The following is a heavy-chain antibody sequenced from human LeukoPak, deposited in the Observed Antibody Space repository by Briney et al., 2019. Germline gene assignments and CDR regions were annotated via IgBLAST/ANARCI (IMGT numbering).Heavy chain of an antibody. CDR2: IYHSGST. J-gene: IGHJ5*02. CDR3: ARLQLERRLGNWFDP. CDR1: GGSISSSNW. D-gene: IGHD1-1*01. Sequence: PSETLSLTCAVSGGSISSSNWWSWVRQPPGKGLEWIGEIYHSGSTNYNPSLKSRVTISIDTSKNQFSLQLSSVTAADTAVYYCARLQLERRLGNWFDPWGQGTLVTVSS. V-gene: IGHV4-4*02.